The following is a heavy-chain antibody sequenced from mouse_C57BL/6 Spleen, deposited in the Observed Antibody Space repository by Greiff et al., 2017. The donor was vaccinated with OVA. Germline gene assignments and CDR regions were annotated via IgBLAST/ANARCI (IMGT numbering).Heavy chain of an antibody. J-gene: IGHJ2*01. Sequence: EVKLMESGPGLVKPSQSLSLTCSVTGYSITSGYYWNWIRQFPGNKLEWMGYISYDGSNNYNPSLKNRISITRDTSKNQFFLKLNSVTTEDTATYYCASLYYYGFDYWGQGTTLTVSS. CDR1: GYSITSGYY. CDR2: ISYDGSN. V-gene: IGHV3-6*01. CDR3: ASLYYYGFDY. D-gene: IGHD1-1*01.